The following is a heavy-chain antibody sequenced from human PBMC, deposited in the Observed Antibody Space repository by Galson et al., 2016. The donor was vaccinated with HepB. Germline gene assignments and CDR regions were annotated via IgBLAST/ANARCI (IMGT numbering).Heavy chain of an antibody. J-gene: IGHJ4*02. CDR1: GFTFSSYG. D-gene: IGHD3-10*01. CDR3: VKTFLHFPSSGDY. CDR2: IWYDGNNK. V-gene: IGHV3-30*02. Sequence: SLRLSCAASGFTFSSYGMHWVRQAPGKGLEWVALIWYDGNNKYYADSVKGRFTISRDNSKNTLYLQMTSLRTEDTAVYYCVKTFLHFPSSGDYWGQGTLVTVSS.